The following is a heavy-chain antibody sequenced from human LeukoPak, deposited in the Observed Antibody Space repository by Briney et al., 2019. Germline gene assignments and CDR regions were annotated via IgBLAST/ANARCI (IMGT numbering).Heavy chain of an antibody. V-gene: IGHV3-7*01. CDR2: IKQDGSEK. CDR3: ARTGSKSCHDVCSFDI. D-gene: IGHD2-2*01. J-gene: IGHJ3*02. CDR1: GFTFSTYW. Sequence: GGSLRLSCAASGFTFSTYWMSWVRQAPGKGLEWVANIKQDGSEKYYVDSVKGRFTVSRDNARNSLHLQMNSLRADDTAVYYCARTGSKSCHDVCSFDIWGQGTMVTVSS.